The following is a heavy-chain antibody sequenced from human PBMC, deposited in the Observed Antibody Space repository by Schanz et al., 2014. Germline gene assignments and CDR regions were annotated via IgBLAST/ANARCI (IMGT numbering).Heavy chain of an antibody. D-gene: IGHD3-3*01. CDR3: AKDVDFWSGYYLDY. J-gene: IGHJ4*02. Sequence: VKLLESGGHLVQPGGSLRLSCVASGFTFSTYAMSWVRQAPGKGPEWVAVISDDGSNHYYPDSVKGRFTISRDNSKNTLYLQMNSLRSEDTAVYYCAKDVDFWSGYYLDYWGQGTLVTVSS. V-gene: IGHV3-30*18. CDR2: ISDDGSNH. CDR1: GFTFSTYA.